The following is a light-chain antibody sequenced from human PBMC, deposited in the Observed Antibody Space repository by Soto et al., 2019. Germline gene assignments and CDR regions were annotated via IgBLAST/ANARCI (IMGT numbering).Light chain of an antibody. J-gene: IGKJ3*01. V-gene: IGKV1-9*01. CDR2: AAF. CDR1: QGISSH. CDR3: QQVNSYPFT. Sequence: IQLTQSPSSLSSSVGDRVTITCRASQGISSHLAWYQQKPGKAPKLLIYAAFTLQSGVPSRFSGSGSGTVFTLTISSLQPEDFASYYCQQVNSYPFTFGPGTKVDIK.